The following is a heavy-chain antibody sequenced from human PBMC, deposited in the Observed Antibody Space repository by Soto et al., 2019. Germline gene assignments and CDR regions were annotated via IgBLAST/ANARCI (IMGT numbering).Heavy chain of an antibody. D-gene: IGHD4-17*01. V-gene: IGHV4-31*03. Sequence: QVQLQESRPGLVKPSQTLSLTCTVSGGSISSGGYYWSWIRQHPGKGLDWIGYIYYSGSTYYNPSFKIRVTIALDTSKNQFSVKLGSVTAADTAVYYCARDAPATVGFDYGGQGSLVIVSS. CDR3: ARDAPATVGFDY. J-gene: IGHJ4*02. CDR1: GGSISSGGYY. CDR2: IYYSGST.